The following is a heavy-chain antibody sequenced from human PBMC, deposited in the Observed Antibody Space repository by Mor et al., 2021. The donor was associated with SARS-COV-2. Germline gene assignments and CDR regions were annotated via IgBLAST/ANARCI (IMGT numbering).Heavy chain of an antibody. CDR2: KTNDGSNK. J-gene: IGHJ6*02. Sequence: VAVKTNDGSNKYYADTVNGRFTNTRDKYKKTQYLQMNSLRAEDTAVYYCAKDRDIVVVVVGSMDVWGQGTTVTVSS. CDR3: AKDRDIVVVVVGSMDV. V-gene: IGHV3-30*18. D-gene: IGHD2-2*01.